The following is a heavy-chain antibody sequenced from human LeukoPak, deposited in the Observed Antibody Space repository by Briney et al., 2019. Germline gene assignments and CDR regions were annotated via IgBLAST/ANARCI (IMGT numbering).Heavy chain of an antibody. Sequence: GGSLRLSCAVSGFTSQFTFSSRWMHWVRQAPGKGLVWVSLVKTDGSPNYADSVRGRFTVSRDNAKNSLYLQMNSLRAEDTAVYYCARESNTAMAVYYYYYYMDVWGKGTTVTVSS. CDR2: VKTDGSP. V-gene: IGHV3-74*01. J-gene: IGHJ6*03. CDR3: ARESNTAMAVYYYYYYMDV. CDR1: GFTSQFTFSSRW. D-gene: IGHD5-18*01.